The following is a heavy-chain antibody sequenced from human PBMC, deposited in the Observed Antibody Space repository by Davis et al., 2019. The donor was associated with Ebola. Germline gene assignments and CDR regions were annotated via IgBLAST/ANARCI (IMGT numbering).Heavy chain of an antibody. CDR2: IAHDGINK. CDR1: GFTFSSFA. Sequence: GESLKISCAASGFTFSSFAMHWVRQSPAKGLEWLAVIAHDGINKYYADSVKGRSTISRDNSRNTLYLQMNSLRAEDTAVYYCAIKAGYWGQGTLVTVSS. CDR3: AIKAGY. J-gene: IGHJ4*02. D-gene: IGHD6-25*01. V-gene: IGHV3-30-3*01.